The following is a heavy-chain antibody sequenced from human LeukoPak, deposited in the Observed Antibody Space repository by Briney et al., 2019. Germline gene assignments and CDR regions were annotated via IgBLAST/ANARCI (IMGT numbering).Heavy chain of an antibody. D-gene: IGHD3-10*01. CDR2: IWYDGSNK. V-gene: IGHV3-33*06. CDR3: AKGPFPSDY. CDR1: GFTFSSYV. Sequence: PGRSLRLSCAASGFTFSSYVMHWVRQAPGKGLEWVAVIWYDGSNKYFADSVKGRFTISRDNSENTLCLQMNSLRAEDTAVYYCAKGPFPSDYWGQGTLVTVSS. J-gene: IGHJ4*02.